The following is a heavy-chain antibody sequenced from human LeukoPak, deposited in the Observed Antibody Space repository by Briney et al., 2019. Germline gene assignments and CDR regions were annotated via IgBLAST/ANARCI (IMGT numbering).Heavy chain of an antibody. CDR3: AIRSGYSYGYLSGPYFDY. V-gene: IGHV5-10-1*01. Sequence: GEGVLIYFKGSGYGFTSYWISWARPRTGKGGGWRGRIDPRDSYTNYSPSCQGHVTISADKSISTAYLQWSSLKASDTAMYYCAIRSGYSYGYLSGPYFDYWGQGTLVTVSS. CDR1: GYGFTSYW. CDR2: IDPRDSYT. J-gene: IGHJ4*02. D-gene: IGHD5-18*01.